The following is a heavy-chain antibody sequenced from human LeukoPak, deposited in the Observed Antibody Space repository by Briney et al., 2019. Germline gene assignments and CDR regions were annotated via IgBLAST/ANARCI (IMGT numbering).Heavy chain of an antibody. J-gene: IGHJ4*02. V-gene: IGHV3-15*01. Sequence: PGGSLRLSCAVSGFTFSNAWLSWVRQAPGQGLDWVGRIKSKTDGGTTDYAAPVKGRFTISRDDSKNTLYLQMNSLKTEDTAVYYCTTNDGSGSYYSYNFDYWGQGTLVSVSS. CDR2: IKSKTDGGTT. CDR1: GFTFSNAW. D-gene: IGHD3-10*01. CDR3: TTNDGSGSYYSYNFDY.